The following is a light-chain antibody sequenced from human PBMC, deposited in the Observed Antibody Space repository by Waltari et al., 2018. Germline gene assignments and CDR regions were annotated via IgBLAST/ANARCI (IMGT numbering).Light chain of an antibody. CDR1: PGPVTIGHY. V-gene: IGLV7-46*01. Sequence: QAVVTQEPSLTVSPGGTVTLTCASSPGPVTIGHYLYWFQQKPGQGPRTLIHHTSNKHSWTPARFSGSLLEGKAALSRAGAQPEDEAEYYCLLSYSAARGFGGGTKLTVL. CDR2: HTS. J-gene: IGLJ2*01. CDR3: LLSYSAARG.